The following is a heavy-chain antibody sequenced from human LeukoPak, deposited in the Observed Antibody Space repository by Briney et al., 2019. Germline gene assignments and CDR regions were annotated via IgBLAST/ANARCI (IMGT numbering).Heavy chain of an antibody. CDR1: GFTFSYAW. J-gene: IGHJ5*02. V-gene: IGHV3-15*01. CDR3: NKGIVGASTDWLDP. D-gene: IGHD1-26*01. Sequence: GGSLRLSCAASGFTFSYAWMSWVRQAPGKGLEWVGRIKSKNDGGTTDYAAPVKGRFTISRDDSKNMVYLQMNSLKTEDTAVYYCNKGIVGASTDWLDPWGQGTLVIVSS. CDR2: IKSKNDGGTT.